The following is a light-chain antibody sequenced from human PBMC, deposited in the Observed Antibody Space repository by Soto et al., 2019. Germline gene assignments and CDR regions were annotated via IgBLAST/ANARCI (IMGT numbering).Light chain of an antibody. J-gene: IGLJ2*01. V-gene: IGLV2-23*03. CDR3: CSYAGSGTFV. CDR1: SSDVGTYNL. CDR2: EGS. Sequence: QSVLTQPASVSGSPGQSITISCTGTSSDVGTYNLVSWYQQHPGKAPKLMIYEGSKRPSGVSNRFSGSKSGNTASLTISGLQAEDEADDYCCSYAGSGTFVFGGGTKLTVL.